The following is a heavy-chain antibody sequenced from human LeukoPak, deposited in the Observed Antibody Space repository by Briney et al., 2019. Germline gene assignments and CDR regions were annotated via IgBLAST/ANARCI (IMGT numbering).Heavy chain of an antibody. V-gene: IGHV3-30-3*01. CDR1: GFTFSSYA. CDR3: ASTPLGKTVPYDY. J-gene: IGHJ4*02. D-gene: IGHD4-17*01. Sequence: PGRSLRLSCAASGFTFSSYAMHWVRQAPGNGLEWVAVISYDGSNKYYADSVKGRFTISRDNSKNTLYLQMNSLRAEDTAVYYCASTPLGKTVPYDYWGQGTLVTVSS. CDR2: ISYDGSNK.